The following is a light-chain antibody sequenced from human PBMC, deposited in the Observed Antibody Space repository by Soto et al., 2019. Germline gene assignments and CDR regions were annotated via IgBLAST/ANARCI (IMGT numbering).Light chain of an antibody. CDR1: SGHTSYA. Sequence: QPVLTQSPSASASLGASVNLTCTLSSGHTSYAIAWHQQQPEKGPRYLMKLDSDGSHNKGDGIPDRFSGSSSGAERYLTISSLQSEDEADYYCQTWGTGIQVFGGGTKLTVL. V-gene: IGLV4-69*01. CDR3: QTWGTGIQV. J-gene: IGLJ3*02. CDR2: LDSDGSH.